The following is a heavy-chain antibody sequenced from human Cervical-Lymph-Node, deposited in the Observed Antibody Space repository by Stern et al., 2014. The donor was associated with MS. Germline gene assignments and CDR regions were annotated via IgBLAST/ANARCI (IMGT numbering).Heavy chain of an antibody. CDR2: IIPIFGTA. J-gene: IGHJ5*02. Sequence: QVQLVESGAEVKKPGSSVKGSCKASGGTFSSYAISWVRQAPGQGLEWMGGIIPIFGTANYAQKFQGRVTITADESTSTAYMELSSLRSEDTAVYYCARSPIFGVVILNWFDPWGQGTLVTVSS. CDR1: GGTFSSYA. D-gene: IGHD3-3*01. CDR3: ARSPIFGVVILNWFDP. V-gene: IGHV1-69*01.